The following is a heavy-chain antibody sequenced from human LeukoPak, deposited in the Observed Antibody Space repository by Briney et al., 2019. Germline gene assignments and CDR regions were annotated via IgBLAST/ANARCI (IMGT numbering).Heavy chain of an antibody. Sequence: SQTLSLTCAISGDSVSSNSVTWNWIGQSPSRGLEWLGRTYYRCTWYNDYAVSVRGRITVNPDTSKNQFSLHLNSVTPEDTAVYYCARRLTQYDCFDPWGQGILVTVSS. CDR3: ARRLTQYDCFDP. CDR2: TYYRCTWYN. J-gene: IGHJ5*02. V-gene: IGHV6-1*01. D-gene: IGHD2-2*01. CDR1: GDSVSSNSVT.